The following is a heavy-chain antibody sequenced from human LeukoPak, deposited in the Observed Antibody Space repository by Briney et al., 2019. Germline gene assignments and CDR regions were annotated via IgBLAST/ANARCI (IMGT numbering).Heavy chain of an antibody. D-gene: IGHD5-18*01. J-gene: IGHJ4*02. Sequence: GGSLRLSCAASGFTFSSYAMSWVRQGPGKGLEWVSSVSGASEYIYYADSVRGRFTISRDNAKNTLYLQMNSLRAEDTAVYYCTTGPSYGYEYWGQGTLVTVSS. V-gene: IGHV3-21*01. CDR1: GFTFSSYA. CDR2: VSGASEYI. CDR3: TTGPSYGYEY.